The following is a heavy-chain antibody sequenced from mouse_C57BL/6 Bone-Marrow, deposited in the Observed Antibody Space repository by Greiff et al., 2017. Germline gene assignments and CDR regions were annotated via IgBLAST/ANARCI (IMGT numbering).Heavy chain of an antibody. CDR2: IDPETGGT. CDR1: GYTFTDYE. CDR3: TRSEQLRLVYAMDY. D-gene: IGHD3-2*02. J-gene: IGHJ4*01. V-gene: IGHV1-15*01. Sequence: QVQLQQSGAELVRPGASVTLSCKASGYTFTDYEMHWVKQTPVHGLEWIGAIDPETGGTAYNQKFKGKAILTADKSSSTAYMELRSLTSEDSAVYYCTRSEQLRLVYAMDYWGQGTSVTGSS.